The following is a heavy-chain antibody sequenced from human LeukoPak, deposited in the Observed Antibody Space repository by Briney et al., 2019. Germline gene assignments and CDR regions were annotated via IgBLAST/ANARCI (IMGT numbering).Heavy chain of an antibody. CDR1: GYSFTNYW. J-gene: IGHJ4*02. CDR2: IYPGDSDT. Sequence: GESLKISCKGSGYSFTNYWIGWVRQMPGKGLEWMGIIYPGDSDTTYSPSFQGQVTISADKSISTAYLQWSSLKASDTAMYYCARHGAIAAAGYDYWGQGTLVTVSS. CDR3: ARHGAIAAAGYDY. D-gene: IGHD6-13*01. V-gene: IGHV5-51*01.